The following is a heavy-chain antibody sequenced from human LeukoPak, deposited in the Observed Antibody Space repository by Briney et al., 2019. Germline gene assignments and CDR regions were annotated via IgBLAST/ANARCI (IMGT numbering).Heavy chain of an antibody. CDR1: GFTFSSYE. V-gene: IGHV3-7*01. J-gene: IGHJ4*02. CDR3: ARLFGGVTTFDY. Sequence: GGSLRLSCAASGFTFSSYEMNWVRQAPGKGLDWVASISPDSSGTFYVDSANGRFTISRDNAQNSLYLQMNSLRAEDTAVYYCARLFGGVTTFDYWGLGTRVTVSS. CDR2: ISPDSSGT. D-gene: IGHD4-17*01.